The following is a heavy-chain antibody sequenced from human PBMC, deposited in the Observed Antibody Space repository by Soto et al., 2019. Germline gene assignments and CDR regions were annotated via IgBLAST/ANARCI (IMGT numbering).Heavy chain of an antibody. D-gene: IGHD3-22*01. CDR2: ISGSGVRT. CDR3: AKALSGNYQYYIDF. V-gene: IGHV3-23*01. Sequence: GGSLRLSCAASGIIFSSYAMNGVGQAPGKGREWVAGISGSGVRTYYADSVRGRFTISRDNSKKTLYLQRNSLPAEDTVFYYCAKALSGNYQYYIDFWGQGTLVTVSS. CDR1: GIIFSSYA. J-gene: IGHJ4*02.